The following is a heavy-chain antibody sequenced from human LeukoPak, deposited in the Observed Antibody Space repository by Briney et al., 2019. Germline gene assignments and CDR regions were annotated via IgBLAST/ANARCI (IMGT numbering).Heavy chain of an antibody. D-gene: IGHD3-10*01. CDR1: GYNFANFW. CDR2: IHPTDSQT. V-gene: IGHV5-51*01. CDR3: ARRAYSGSGSSDY. Sequence: GESLKISCYDSGYNFANFWIGWVRQMPGKGLEWMGIIHPTDSQTSYSPSFQGQVTISVDRSINTAYLQWSSLKASDTAMYYCARRAYSGSGSSDYWGQGTLVTVSS. J-gene: IGHJ4*02.